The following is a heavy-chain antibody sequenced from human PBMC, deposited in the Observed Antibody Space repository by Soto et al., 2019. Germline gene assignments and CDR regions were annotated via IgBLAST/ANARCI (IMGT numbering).Heavy chain of an antibody. J-gene: IGHJ6*02. CDR2: IIPIFGTA. CDR1: GGTFSSYA. V-gene: IGHV1-69*01. Sequence: QVQLVQSGAEVKKPGSSVKVSCKAPGGTFSSYAISWVRQAPGQGLEWMGGIIPIFGTAKYAQKFQGRVTITAGESTSTGYMELSRLRSEETAVYYCARSQGGSSSLDIYYYYYYGMDVWGQGTRVTVSS. CDR3: ARSQGGSSSLDIYYYYYYGMDV. D-gene: IGHD2-15*01.